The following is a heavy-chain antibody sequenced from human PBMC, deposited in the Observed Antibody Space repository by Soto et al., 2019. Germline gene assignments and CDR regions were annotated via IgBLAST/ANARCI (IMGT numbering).Heavy chain of an antibody. Sequence: QVHLQQWGAGLLKPSETLSLTCAVYGGSVNGYYWNWIRQPPGKGLEWIGEINHTGGTHYNPSLKSRVTMSVDTSKNQFSLRLSSVTEADTAIYYCATRITVFGLLIPPFEPWGQGTQVTVSS. J-gene: IGHJ5*02. CDR1: GGSVNGYY. CDR2: INHTGGT. V-gene: IGHV4-34*02. D-gene: IGHD3-3*01. CDR3: ATRITVFGLLIPPFEP.